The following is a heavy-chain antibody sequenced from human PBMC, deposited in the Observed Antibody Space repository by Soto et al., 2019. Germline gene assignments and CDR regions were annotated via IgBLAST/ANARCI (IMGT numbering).Heavy chain of an antibody. CDR1: GFTFSNYA. D-gene: IGHD3-10*01. CDR3: ARDRGGYLDY. CDR2: VSGSGDRT. J-gene: IGHJ4*02. V-gene: IGHV3-23*01. Sequence: DVELLESGGGLVQPGGSLRLSCAASGFTFSNYAMSWVRQAPGKGLEWVSAVSGSGDRTYYRDSVKGRFTISRDNAKNSLYLQINSLRAEDTAVYFCARDRGGYLDYWGQGTLVTVSS.